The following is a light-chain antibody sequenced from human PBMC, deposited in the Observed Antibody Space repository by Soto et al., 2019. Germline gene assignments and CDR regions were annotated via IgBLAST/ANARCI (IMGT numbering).Light chain of an antibody. CDR3: LQGVVTTPA. CDR1: QGLLHSNGYDY. J-gene: IGKJ1*01. V-gene: IGKV2-28*01. CDR2: CGS. Sequence: DFVMTQSPLSLPFTPGEPASISCRSSQGLLHSNGYDYLDWYLLKPGQSPQLLSYCGSNRAAGVPGRFRGSGSGTDCTLKISIVEAEDGAVVHCLQGVVTTPAFGPRTKVEIK.